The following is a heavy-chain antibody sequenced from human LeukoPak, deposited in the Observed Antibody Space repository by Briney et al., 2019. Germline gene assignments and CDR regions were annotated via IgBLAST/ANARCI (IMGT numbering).Heavy chain of an antibody. D-gene: IGHD5-24*01. CDR2: IYYSGTT. V-gene: IGHV4-59*01. CDR3: ARGDAGWLTQGTDALDF. Sequence: NPSETLSLTCTVSGGSIDNYYWSWIRQTPGKGLEYIGHIYYSGTTTYNPSLKSRVTIAIDASKTHFSLRLKSLVAADTAVYYCARGDAGWLTQGTDALDFWGQGTLVTV. J-gene: IGHJ3*01. CDR1: GGSIDNYY.